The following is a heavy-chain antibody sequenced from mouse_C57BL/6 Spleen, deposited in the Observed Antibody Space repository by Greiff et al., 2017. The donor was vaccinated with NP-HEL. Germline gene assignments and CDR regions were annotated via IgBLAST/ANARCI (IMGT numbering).Heavy chain of an antibody. D-gene: IGHD2-1*01. CDR1: GFSLTSYG. CDR2: IWSGGST. Sequence: VQLMESGPGLVQPSQSLSITCTVSGFSLTSYGVHWVRQSPGKGLEWLGVIWSGGSTDYNAAFISRLSISKDNSKSQVFFKMNSLQADDTAIYYWARGDGNYEGLYAMDYWGQGTSVTVSS. V-gene: IGHV2-2*01. CDR3: ARGDGNYEGLYAMDY. J-gene: IGHJ4*01.